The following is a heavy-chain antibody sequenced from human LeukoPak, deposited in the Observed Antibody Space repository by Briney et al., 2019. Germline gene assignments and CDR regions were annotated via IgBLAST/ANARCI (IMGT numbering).Heavy chain of an antibody. CDR2: IIPIFGTA. J-gene: IGHJ4*02. V-gene: IGHV1-69*05. CDR3: ARESVVPAAPVFDY. D-gene: IGHD2-2*01. Sequence: GASVKVTCKASGGTFSSYAISWVRQAPGQGLEWMGGIIPIFGTANYAQKFQGRVTITTDESTSTAYMELSSLRSEDTAVYYCARESVVPAAPVFDYWGQGTLVTVSS. CDR1: GGTFSSYA.